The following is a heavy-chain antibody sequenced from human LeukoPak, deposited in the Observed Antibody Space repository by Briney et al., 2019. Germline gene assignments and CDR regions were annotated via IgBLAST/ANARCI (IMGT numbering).Heavy chain of an antibody. CDR3: VRGGGADRPYGLDV. J-gene: IGHJ6*02. Sequence: AESLTLSCAVFGFTFSSFYIQCVSHAPGKGTVWVSRINSDGTSTTYADPVKSRFTISRESAKNPVYLQMNSLRAEDTAVYYCVRGGGADRPYGLDVWGQGTTVTVSS. V-gene: IGHV3-74*01. CDR1: GFTFSSFY. CDR2: INSDGTST. D-gene: IGHD6-6*01.